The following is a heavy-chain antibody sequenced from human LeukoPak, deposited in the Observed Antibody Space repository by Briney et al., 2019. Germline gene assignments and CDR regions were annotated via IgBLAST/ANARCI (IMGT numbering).Heavy chain of an antibody. Sequence: GGSLRLSCAASGFTFSSYEMNWVRQAPGKGLEWVTHISSSGSTIYYADSVKGRFTISRDNAKNSLYLQMNSLRAEDTAVYYCARDGGLEAAAGIHPWGQGTLVTVSS. J-gene: IGHJ5*02. D-gene: IGHD6-13*01. CDR2: ISSSGSTI. CDR1: GFTFSSYE. CDR3: ARDGGLEAAAGIHP. V-gene: IGHV3-48*03.